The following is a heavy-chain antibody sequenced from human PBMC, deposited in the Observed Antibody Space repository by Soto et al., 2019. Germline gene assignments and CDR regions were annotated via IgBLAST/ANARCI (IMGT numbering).Heavy chain of an antibody. D-gene: IGHD5-12*01. Sequence: PGGSLRLSCTASGFTFSRNAMHWVRQAPGKGLEWVAVISFDGSYKYYADSVKGRFTISRDSSKSTLFLQMNSLRAEDTAVYYCAGDQGMATIYYWGQGTLVTVSS. CDR1: GFTFSRNA. V-gene: IGHV3-30*03. CDR3: AGDQGMATIYY. CDR2: ISFDGSYK. J-gene: IGHJ4*02.